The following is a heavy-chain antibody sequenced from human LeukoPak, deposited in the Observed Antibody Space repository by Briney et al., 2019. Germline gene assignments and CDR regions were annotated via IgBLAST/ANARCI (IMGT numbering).Heavy chain of an antibody. D-gene: IGHD2-2*01. J-gene: IGHJ3*02. CDR3: ARRNRAMDAFDI. Sequence: SETLSLTCAVYGGSFSGYYWSWIRQPPGKGLEWIGEINHSGSTNYNPSLKSRVTISVDTSKSQFSLKMRSVTAADTAVHYCARRNRAMDAFDIWGQGTMVTVSS. V-gene: IGHV4-34*01. CDR2: INHSGST. CDR1: GGSFSGYY.